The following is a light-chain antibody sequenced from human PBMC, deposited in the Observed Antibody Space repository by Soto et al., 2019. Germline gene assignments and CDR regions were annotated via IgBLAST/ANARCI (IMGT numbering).Light chain of an antibody. J-gene: IGKJ3*01. Sequence: DVQMTQSPSSLSSSVGDRVTITCRASQDISNYLAWYQQKPGKVPRLLIYAASTLHSGVPSRLSGSGSGTDFALIISILQPEDVGTYYCQRYNRAPCTFGPGTKVEIK. CDR2: AAS. V-gene: IGKV1-27*01. CDR3: QRYNRAPCT. CDR1: QDISNY.